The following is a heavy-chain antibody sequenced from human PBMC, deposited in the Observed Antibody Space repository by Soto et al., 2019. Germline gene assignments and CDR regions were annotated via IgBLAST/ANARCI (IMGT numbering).Heavy chain of an antibody. Sequence: GGSLSLSCAPSGFTVSSHYMSWVRQAPGKGLEWVSVINSGGSTYYADSVKGRFTISRDHSRNTLYLQMNSLRVEDTAVYYCAREVFCSSSSCQVRYGMDVWVQGTTVTVSS. V-gene: IGHV3-53*01. D-gene: IGHD2-2*01. CDR2: INSGGST. CDR3: AREVFCSSSSCQVRYGMDV. CDR1: GFTVSSHY. J-gene: IGHJ6*02.